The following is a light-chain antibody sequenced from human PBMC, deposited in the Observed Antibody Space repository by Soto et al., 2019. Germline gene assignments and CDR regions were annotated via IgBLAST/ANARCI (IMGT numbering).Light chain of an antibody. CDR1: QSVSSSY. CDR2: GAS. CDR3: QQYFEWPPMT. J-gene: IGKJ1*01. Sequence: EIVLTQSPGTLSLSPGERATLSCRASQSVSSSYLAWYQQKPGQAPRLLIYGASTRAAGISDRFRGSGSGTEFTLTISSLRSEDSAIYYCQQYFEWPPMTFGQGTKV. V-gene: IGKV3-20*01.